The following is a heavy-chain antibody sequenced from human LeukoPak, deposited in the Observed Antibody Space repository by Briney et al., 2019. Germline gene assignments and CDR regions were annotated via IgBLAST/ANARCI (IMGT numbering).Heavy chain of an antibody. J-gene: IGHJ4*02. CDR3: ASPRGIIAAAGTSLDY. Sequence: PGGSLRLSCAASGFTFNSYSMSWVRQAPGKGLEWVSYISGGTGTIYYADSVKGRFTISRDNAKNSLYLQMNSLRAEDTAVYYCASPRGIIAAAGTSLDYWGQGTLVTVSS. CDR1: GFTFNSYS. CDR2: ISGGTGTI. D-gene: IGHD6-13*01. V-gene: IGHV3-48*01.